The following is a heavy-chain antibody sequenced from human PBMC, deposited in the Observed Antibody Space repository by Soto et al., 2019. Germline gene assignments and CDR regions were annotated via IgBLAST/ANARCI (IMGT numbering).Heavy chain of an antibody. CDR2: IYYSGSP. J-gene: IGHJ6*02. CDR1: GGSISSSIYY. D-gene: IGHD6-19*01. Sequence: SETLSLTCTVSGGSISSSIYYWGWIRQPPGKGLEWIGYIYYSGSPYYNPSLKSRVTIAVDTSKNQFSLKLSSVTAADTAVYYCAVPAASVAGASGSYHYCGMDVWGQGTTVTVSS. V-gene: IGHV4-39*01. CDR3: AVPAASVAGASGSYHYCGMDV.